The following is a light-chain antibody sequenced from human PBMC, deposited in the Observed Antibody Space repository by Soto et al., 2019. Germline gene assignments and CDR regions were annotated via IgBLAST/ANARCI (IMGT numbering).Light chain of an antibody. J-gene: IGLJ1*01. CDR2: AVS. CDR1: SSDVGLYDY. Sequence: QSALTQPASVSGSPGQSITISCTGTSSDVGLYDYVSWYQQHPGKAPQLMIYAVSNRPSGVSNRFSASKSGNTASLFISGLQAEDEADYYCSSYKSDSSYVFGSGTKV. V-gene: IGLV2-14*01. CDR3: SSYKSDSSYV.